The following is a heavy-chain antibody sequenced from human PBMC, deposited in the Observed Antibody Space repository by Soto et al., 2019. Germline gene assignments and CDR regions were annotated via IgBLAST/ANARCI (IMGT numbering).Heavy chain of an antibody. Sequence: QVQLVQSGAEVKKPGASVKVSCKASGYTFTSYDINWVRQATGQGLEWMGWMNPNSGNTGYAQKFQGRVTMTRNTSISTAYMELSSLRSEDTAVYYCARGREDYDYIWGSYRDIWFDPWGQGTLVTVSS. D-gene: IGHD3-16*02. CDR3: ARGREDYDYIWGSYRDIWFDP. J-gene: IGHJ5*02. CDR2: MNPNSGNT. V-gene: IGHV1-8*01. CDR1: GYTFTSYD.